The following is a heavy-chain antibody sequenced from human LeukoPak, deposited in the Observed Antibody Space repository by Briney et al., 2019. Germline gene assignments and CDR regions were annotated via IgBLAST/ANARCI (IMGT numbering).Heavy chain of an antibody. D-gene: IGHD2-2*01. CDR1: GFTFSSYW. CDR3: ARVDIVVVPAAIGGDY. Sequence: TGGSLRLSCAASGFTFSSYWMSWVRQAPGKGLEWVANIKQDGSEKYYVDSVKGRFTISRDNAKNSPYLQMNSLRAEDTAVYYCARVDIVVVPAAIGGDYWGQGTLVTVSS. J-gene: IGHJ4*02. CDR2: IKQDGSEK. V-gene: IGHV3-7*01.